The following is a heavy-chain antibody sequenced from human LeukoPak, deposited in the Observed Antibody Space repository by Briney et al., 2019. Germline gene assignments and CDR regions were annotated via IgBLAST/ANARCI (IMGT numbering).Heavy chain of an antibody. CDR2: MNPNSGNT. CDR1: GYTFTSYD. V-gene: IGHV1-8*01. D-gene: IGHD2-15*01. CDR3: ARLRRYCSGGNCYSGYYYYGMDV. Sequence: ASVKVSCKASGYTFTSYDINWVRQATGQGLEWMGWMNPNSGNTGYAQKFQGRVTMTRNTSISTAYTELSSLRSEDTAVYYCARLRRYCSGGNCYSGYYYYGMDVWGQGTTVTVSS. J-gene: IGHJ6*02.